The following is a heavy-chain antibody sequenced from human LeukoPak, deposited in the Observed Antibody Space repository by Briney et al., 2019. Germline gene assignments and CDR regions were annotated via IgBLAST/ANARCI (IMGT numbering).Heavy chain of an antibody. CDR2: IFXXDSDT. J-gene: IGHJ3*01. V-gene: IGHV5-51*01. CDR3: AGAIFGTGDYVDAFDV. D-gene: IGHD3/OR15-3a*01. CDR1: AYTFSGHW. Sequence: GESLKISCQGSAYTFSGHWIGXXRXKPXKGXXXXGXIFXXDSDTTYSPSFQGQVXIXADPXTXXAYLQWSSLRASDTAMYYCAGAIFGTGDYVDAFDVWGQGTVVTVSS.